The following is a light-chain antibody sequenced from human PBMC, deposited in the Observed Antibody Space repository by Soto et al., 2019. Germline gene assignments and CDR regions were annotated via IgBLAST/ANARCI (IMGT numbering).Light chain of an antibody. CDR1: QSVSSN. CDR2: GVS. CDR3: QQYNNWPPLA. Sequence: ERIMTQSPATLSVSPGESATLSCRASQSVSSNLAWYQQKPGQAPRLLIYGVSTRATGIPARFSGSGSETKSTLTISSLQSEDFAVYYCQQYNNWPPLAFGGGTKVDIK. V-gene: IGKV3-15*01. J-gene: IGKJ4*01.